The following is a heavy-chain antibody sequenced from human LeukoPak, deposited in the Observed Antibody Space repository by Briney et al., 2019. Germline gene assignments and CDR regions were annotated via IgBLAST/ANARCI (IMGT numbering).Heavy chain of an antibody. Sequence: SETLSLTCTVSGGXISSYYWSWIRQPPGKGLEWIGYIYYSGSTNYNPSLKSRVTISVDTSKNQFSLKLSSVTAADTAVYYCARRGYYDSSGYYHAFDIWGQGTMVTVSS. CDR2: IYYSGST. D-gene: IGHD3-22*01. V-gene: IGHV4-59*08. CDR3: ARRGYYDSSGYYHAFDI. J-gene: IGHJ3*02. CDR1: GGXISSYY.